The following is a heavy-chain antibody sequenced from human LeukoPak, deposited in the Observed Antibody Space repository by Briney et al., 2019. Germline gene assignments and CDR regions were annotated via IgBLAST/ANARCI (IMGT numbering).Heavy chain of an antibody. CDR1: GYTFTSYY. J-gene: IGHJ4*02. Sequence: ASVKVSCKASGYTFTSYYMHWVRQAPGQGLEWMGIINPSGGSTSFAQKFQGRVTMSRDTSTSTVYMELSSLRSEDTAVYYCARGWYYYGSGSYYRGSDYWGRGTLVTVSS. V-gene: IGHV1-46*01. D-gene: IGHD3-10*01. CDR2: INPSGGST. CDR3: ARGWYYYGSGSYYRGSDY.